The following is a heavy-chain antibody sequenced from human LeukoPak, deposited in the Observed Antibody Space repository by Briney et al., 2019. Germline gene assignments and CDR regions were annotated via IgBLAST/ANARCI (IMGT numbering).Heavy chain of an antibody. Sequence: ASVKVSCKASGYTFTSYGISWVRQAPGRGLEWMGWISAYNGNTNYAQKLQGRVTMTTDTSTSTAYMELRSLRSDDTAVYYCARKGFGSITVPGTFDYWGQGILVTVSS. CDR3: ARKGFGSITVPGTFDY. D-gene: IGHD6-19*01. CDR1: GYTFTSYG. V-gene: IGHV1-18*01. J-gene: IGHJ4*02. CDR2: ISAYNGNT.